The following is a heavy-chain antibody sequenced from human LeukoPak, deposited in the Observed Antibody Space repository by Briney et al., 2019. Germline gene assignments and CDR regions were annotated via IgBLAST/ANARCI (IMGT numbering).Heavy chain of an antibody. Sequence: GGSLRLSCAASGFTFSSYAMSWVRQAPGKGLEWVSSISGSGGSTYYADSVKGRFTISRDNSKNTLYLQMNSLRAEDTAVYYCAKAFYSNYGYFDNWGQGTLVTVSS. CDR2: ISGSGGST. D-gene: IGHD4-11*01. CDR3: AKAFYSNYGYFDN. V-gene: IGHV3-23*01. J-gene: IGHJ4*02. CDR1: GFTFSSYA.